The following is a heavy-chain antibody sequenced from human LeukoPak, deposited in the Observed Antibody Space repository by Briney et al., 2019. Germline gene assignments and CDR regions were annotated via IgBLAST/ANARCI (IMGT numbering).Heavy chain of an antibody. J-gene: IGHJ5*02. V-gene: IGHV3-9*01. D-gene: IGHD1-1*01. CDR2: ISWNSGSI. Sequence: QPGRSLRLSCAASGFTFDDYAMHWVRQAPGKGLEWVSGISWNSGSIGYADSVKGRFTISRDNAKNSLYLQMNGLRAEDTAVYYCARGATDVTRWFDPWGQGTRVTVSS. CDR1: GFTFDDYA. CDR3: ARGATDVTRWFDP.